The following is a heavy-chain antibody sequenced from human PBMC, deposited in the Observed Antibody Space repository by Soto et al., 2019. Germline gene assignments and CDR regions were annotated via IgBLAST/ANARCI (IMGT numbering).Heavy chain of an antibody. V-gene: IGHV4-31*03. J-gene: IGHJ5*02. CDR3: AREGLVPYNWFDP. CDR1: GGSISSGGYY. CDR2: IYYSGST. D-gene: IGHD4-17*01. Sequence: KTSETLSLTCTVSGGSISSGGYYWSWIRQHPGKGLEWIGYIYYSGSTYYNPSLKSRVTISVDTSKNQFSLKLSSVTAADTAVYYCAREGLVPYNWFDPWGQGTLVTVSS.